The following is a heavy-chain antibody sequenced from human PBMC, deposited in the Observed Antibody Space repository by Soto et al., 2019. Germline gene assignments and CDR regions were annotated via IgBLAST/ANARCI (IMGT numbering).Heavy chain of an antibody. D-gene: IGHD1-1*01. CDR1: GFAFSYYG. J-gene: IGHJ4*02. V-gene: IGHV3-30*03. Sequence: QMQLVESGGGVVQPGRSLRVSCATSGFAFSYYGIHWVRQAPGKGLEWVADISHDGKDKWYADSVKGRFTIARDNSENTLYLQMTGLRSAATAVYFCARVEVRNSHDTRFDYWGQGTLVTVSS. CDR3: ARVEVRNSHDTRFDY. CDR2: ISHDGKDK.